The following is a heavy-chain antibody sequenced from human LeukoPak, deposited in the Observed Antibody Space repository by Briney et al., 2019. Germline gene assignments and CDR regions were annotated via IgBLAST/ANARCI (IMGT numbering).Heavy chain of an antibody. V-gene: IGHV4-39*01. Sequence: SETLSLTCTVSGGSISSSSYYWGWIRQPPGKGLEWIGSIYYSGSTYYNPSLKSRVTISVDTSKNQFSLKLSSVTAADTAVYYCARLTWIQPDYWGQGILVSVS. CDR2: IYYSGST. D-gene: IGHD5-18*01. J-gene: IGHJ4*02. CDR3: ARLTWIQPDY. CDR1: GGSISSSSYY.